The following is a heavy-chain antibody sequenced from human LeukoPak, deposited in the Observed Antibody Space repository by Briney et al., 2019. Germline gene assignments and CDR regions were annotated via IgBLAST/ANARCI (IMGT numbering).Heavy chain of an antibody. CDR3: AREPREKWEPPMDV. V-gene: IGHV3-20*04. CDR1: GFTFDDRG. J-gene: IGHJ6*03. Sequence: GGSLRLSCATSGFTFDDRGLSWVRQAPGKGLEWVSGINWNSGSKRYAASVKGRFTISRDNAKNSLYLQMNSLRAEDTAVYYCAREPREKWEPPMDVWGKGTTVTVSS. D-gene: IGHD1-26*01. CDR2: INWNSGSK.